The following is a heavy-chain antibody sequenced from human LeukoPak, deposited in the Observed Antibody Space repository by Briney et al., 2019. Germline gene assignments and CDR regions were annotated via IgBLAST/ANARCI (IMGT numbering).Heavy chain of an antibody. J-gene: IGHJ4*02. CDR3: ARDSPDYGDYGQPFDY. Sequence: SETLSLTCTVSGGSISSYYWSSIRQPPGKGLEWIGYIYYSGSTNYNPSLKSRVTISVDTSKNQFSLKLSSVTAADTAVYYCARDSPDYGDYGQPFDYWGQGTLVTVSS. CDR1: GGSISSYY. D-gene: IGHD4-17*01. CDR2: IYYSGST. V-gene: IGHV4-59*01.